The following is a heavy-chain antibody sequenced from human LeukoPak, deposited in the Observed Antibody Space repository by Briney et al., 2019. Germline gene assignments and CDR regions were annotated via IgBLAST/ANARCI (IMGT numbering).Heavy chain of an antibody. CDR3: ARGAYYDFWSGSV. CDR2: ISYDGSNK. Sequence: PGGSLRLSCAASGFTSSSYAMHWVRQAPGKGLEWVAVISYDGSNKYYADSVKGRFTISRDNSKNTLYLQMNSLRAEDTAVYHCARGAYYDFWSGSVWGQGTLVTVSS. CDR1: GFTSSSYA. J-gene: IGHJ4*02. V-gene: IGHV3-30-3*01. D-gene: IGHD3-3*01.